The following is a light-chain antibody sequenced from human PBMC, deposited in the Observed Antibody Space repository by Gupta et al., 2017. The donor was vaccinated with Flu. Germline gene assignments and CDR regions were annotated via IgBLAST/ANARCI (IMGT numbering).Light chain of an antibody. CDR2: LGS. V-gene: IGKV2-28*01. CDR3: MQALQAPDT. CDR1: QSLLHRNGNYY. Sequence: DLVLTQYPLSLPVISGEPASISCRSSQSLLHRNGNYYFAWYLQRPGQSPHLLIDLGSTRASGVPDRFSGSGSSTYFTLRISRVETEDVGVYFCMQALQAPDTFGQGTKLEIK. J-gene: IGKJ2*01.